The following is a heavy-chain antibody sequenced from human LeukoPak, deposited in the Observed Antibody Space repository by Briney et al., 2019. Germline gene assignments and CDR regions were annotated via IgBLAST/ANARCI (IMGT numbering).Heavy chain of an antibody. D-gene: IGHD7-27*01. V-gene: IGHV6-1*01. Sequence: KSSQTLSLTCALSGDSVSVNSAVWNWIRQSPSGGLEWLGRTYYKSKWYNDYAVSVKSRITISPDTSKNQFSLQLNSVTPEDTAVYYCARDADWGYDAFDIWGQGTMVTVSS. CDR3: ARDADWGYDAFDI. CDR2: TYYKSKWYN. J-gene: IGHJ3*02. CDR1: GDSVSVNSAV.